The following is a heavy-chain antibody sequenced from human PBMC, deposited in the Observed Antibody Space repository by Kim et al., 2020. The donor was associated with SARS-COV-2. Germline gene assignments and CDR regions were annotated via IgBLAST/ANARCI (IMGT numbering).Heavy chain of an antibody. CDR1: GGSISSYY. J-gene: IGHJ6*02. D-gene: IGHD3-22*01. Sequence: SETLSLTCTVSGGSISSYYWSWIRQPAGKGLEWIGRIYTSGSTNYNPSLKSRVTMSVDTSKNQFTLKLSSVTAADTAVYYCARDWVYYYDSSGYYYYYYGMDVWGQGTTVPVSS. CDR3: ARDWVYYYDSSGYYYYYYGMDV. CDR2: IYTSGST. V-gene: IGHV4-4*07.